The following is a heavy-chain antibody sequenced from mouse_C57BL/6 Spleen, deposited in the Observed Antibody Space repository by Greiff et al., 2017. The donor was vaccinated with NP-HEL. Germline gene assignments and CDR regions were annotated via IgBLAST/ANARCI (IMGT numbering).Heavy chain of an antibody. CDR3: ARMGGNYVPYAMDY. Sequence: QVQLQQPGAELVKPGASVKMSCKASGYTFTSYWITWVKQRPGQGLEWIGDIYPGSGSTNYNEKFKSKATLTVDTSSSTAYMQLSSLTSEDSAVYYCARMGGNYVPYAMDYWGQGTSGTVSS. CDR1: GYTFTSYW. V-gene: IGHV1-55*01. J-gene: IGHJ4*01. D-gene: IGHD2-1*01. CDR2: IYPGSGST.